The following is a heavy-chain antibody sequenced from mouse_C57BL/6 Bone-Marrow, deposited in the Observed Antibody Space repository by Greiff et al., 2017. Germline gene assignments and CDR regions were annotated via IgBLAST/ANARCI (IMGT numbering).Heavy chain of an antibody. Sequence: VTLKESGAELVRPGASVKLSCTASGFNIKDDYMHWVKQRPEQGLEWIGWIDPENGDTEYASKFQGKATITADTSSNTAYLQLSSLTSEDTAVYYCTTGYDGCAYWGQGTLVTVSA. CDR3: TTGYDGCAY. CDR1: GFNIKDDY. V-gene: IGHV14-4*01. J-gene: IGHJ3*01. CDR2: IDPENGDT. D-gene: IGHD2-3*01.